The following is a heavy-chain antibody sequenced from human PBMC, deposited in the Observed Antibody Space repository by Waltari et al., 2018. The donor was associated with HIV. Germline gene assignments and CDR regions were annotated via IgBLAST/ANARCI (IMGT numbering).Heavy chain of an antibody. Sequence: QVQLQESGPGLVKPSQTLSLTCTVSGGSIDSGGYSWSWIRQHPGKGLEWIGYLFYSGSTYYSPSLKSRVTISIDTSDNQLSLRLSSVTAADTAVYYCARGITIFGVGDAFDIWGQGTMVTVSS. J-gene: IGHJ3*02. CDR3: ARGITIFGVGDAFDI. D-gene: IGHD3-3*01. CDR2: LFYSGST. CDR1: GGSIDSGGYS. V-gene: IGHV4-31*03.